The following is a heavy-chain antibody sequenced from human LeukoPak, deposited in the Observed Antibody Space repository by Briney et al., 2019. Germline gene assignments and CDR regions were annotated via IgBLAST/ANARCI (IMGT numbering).Heavy chain of an antibody. V-gene: IGHV4-4*07. D-gene: IGHD6-19*01. Sequence: PSETLSLTCTVSGGSISTYYWSWIRQPAGKGLEWIGRIYTTRNTNYNPSLKSRVTMSVDTSKNQFSLKLSSVTAADTAVYYCARGDSGWYGRFDYWGQGTLVTVSS. CDR1: GGSISTYY. CDR2: IYTTRNT. CDR3: ARGDSGWYGRFDY. J-gene: IGHJ4*02.